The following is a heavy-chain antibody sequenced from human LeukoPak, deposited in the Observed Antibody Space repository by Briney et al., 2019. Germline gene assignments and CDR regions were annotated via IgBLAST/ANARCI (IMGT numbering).Heavy chain of an antibody. CDR3: ARAHYYDSSGPALDY. V-gene: IGHV3-23*01. CDR1: GFAFSSYA. Sequence: GGSLRLSCAASGFAFSSYAMSWVRQAPGKGLEWVSAISGSGGSTYYADSVKGRFTISRDNAKNTLYLQMNSLRAEDTAVYYCARAHYYDSSGPALDYWGQGTLVTVSS. D-gene: IGHD3-22*01. CDR2: ISGSGGST. J-gene: IGHJ4*02.